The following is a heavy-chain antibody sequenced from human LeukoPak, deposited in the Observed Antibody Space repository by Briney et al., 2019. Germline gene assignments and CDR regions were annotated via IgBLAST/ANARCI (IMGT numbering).Heavy chain of an antibody. CDR1: GGSISSYY. CDR2: IYTSGST. Sequence: SETLSLTCTVSGGSISSYYWSWIRQPAGKGLEWIGRIYTSGSTNYNPSLKSGVTISVDTSKNQFSLKLSSVTAADTAVYYCAREPNYYGSGSYQPNWFDPWGQGTLVTVSS. J-gene: IGHJ5*02. V-gene: IGHV4-4*07. D-gene: IGHD3-10*01. CDR3: AREPNYYGSGSYQPNWFDP.